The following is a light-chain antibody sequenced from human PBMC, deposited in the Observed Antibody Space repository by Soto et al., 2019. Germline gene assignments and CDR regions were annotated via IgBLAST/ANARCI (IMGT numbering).Light chain of an antibody. CDR3: TSKTSSTYVV. CDR2: EVS. CDR1: SSDVGGYNY. Sequence: QSALTQPASVSGSPGQSITISCTGTSSDVGGYNYVSWYQQHPGKAPKLMIYEVSNRPSGVSDRFSGSKSDNAASLTISGLQAEYEADYYCTSKTSSTYVVFGGGTKLTVL. J-gene: IGLJ2*01. V-gene: IGLV2-14*01.